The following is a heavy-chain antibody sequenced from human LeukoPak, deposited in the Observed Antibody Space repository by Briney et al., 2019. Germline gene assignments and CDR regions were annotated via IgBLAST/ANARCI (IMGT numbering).Heavy chain of an antibody. J-gene: IGHJ5*02. CDR2: IIPIFGTA. CDR1: GGAFSSYA. V-gene: IGHV1-69*13. CDR3: ARSSGTKPNWFDP. Sequence: GASVKVSCKASGGAFSSYAISWVRQAPGQGLEWMGGIIPIFGTANYAQKFQGRVTITADESTSTAYMELSSPRSEDTAVYYCARSSGTKPNWFDPWGQGTLVTVSS. D-gene: IGHD3-10*01.